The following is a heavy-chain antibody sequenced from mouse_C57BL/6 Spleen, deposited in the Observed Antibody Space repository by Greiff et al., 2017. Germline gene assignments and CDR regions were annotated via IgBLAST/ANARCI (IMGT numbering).Heavy chain of an antibody. J-gene: IGHJ2*01. V-gene: IGHV1-52*01. CDR3: SRDGYDDGRYYFDY. D-gene: IGHD2-2*01. CDR2: IDPSDSET. CDR1: GYTFTSYW. Sequence: VQLQQPGAELVRPGSSVKLSCKASGYTFTSYWMHWVKQRPIQGLEWIGNIDPSDSETHYNQKFKDKATLTVDKSSSTAYMQLSSLTSEDSAVYYCSRDGYDDGRYYFDYWGQGTTLTVSS.